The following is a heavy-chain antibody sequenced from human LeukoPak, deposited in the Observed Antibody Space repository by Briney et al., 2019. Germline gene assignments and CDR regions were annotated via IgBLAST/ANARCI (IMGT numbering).Heavy chain of an antibody. CDR1: GGTFSSYA. CDR3: AREAIAVAGTVQNLFDY. V-gene: IGHV1-69*05. Sequence: SVKVSCKASGGTFSSYAISWVRQAPGQGLEWMGRIIPIFGTANYAQKFQGRVTITTDESTSTAYMELSSLRSEDTAVYYCAREAIAVAGTVQNLFDYWGQGTLVTVSS. J-gene: IGHJ4*02. CDR2: IIPIFGTA. D-gene: IGHD6-19*01.